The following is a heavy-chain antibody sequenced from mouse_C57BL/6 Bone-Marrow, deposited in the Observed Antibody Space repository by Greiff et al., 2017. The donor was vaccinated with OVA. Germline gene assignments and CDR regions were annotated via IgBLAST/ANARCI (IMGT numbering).Heavy chain of an antibody. Sequence: VQLQQSGAELVRPGASVTLSCKASGYTFTDYEMHWVKQTPVHGLEWIGAIDPETGGTAYNQKFKGKAILTADKSSSTAYMELRSLTSEDSAVYYCTRRDQGPWFAYWGQGTLVTVSA. V-gene: IGHV1-15*01. CDR2: IDPETGGT. CDR1: GYTFTDYE. J-gene: IGHJ3*01. D-gene: IGHD3-3*01. CDR3: TRRDQGPWFAY.